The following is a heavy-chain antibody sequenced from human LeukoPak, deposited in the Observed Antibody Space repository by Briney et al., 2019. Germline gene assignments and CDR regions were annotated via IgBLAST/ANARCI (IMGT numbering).Heavy chain of an antibody. D-gene: IGHD3-22*01. CDR3: ARDTTMIGAHRGYFDY. Sequence: PGRSLRLSCAASGFTFSSYAMRWVRQAPGKGLEWVAVISYDGSNKYYADSVKGRFTISRDNSKNTLYLQMNSLRAEDTAVYYCARDTTMIGAHRGYFDYWGQGTLVTVSS. CDR1: GFTFSSYA. J-gene: IGHJ4*02. V-gene: IGHV3-30*04. CDR2: ISYDGSNK.